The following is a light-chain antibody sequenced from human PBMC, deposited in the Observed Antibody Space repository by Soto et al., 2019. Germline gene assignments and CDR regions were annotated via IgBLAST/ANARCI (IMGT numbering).Light chain of an antibody. J-gene: IGKJ2*01. CDR2: SAS. CDR3: QQANSFPYT. V-gene: IGKV1-9*01. Sequence: DVQLTQSPSFMSLSAGDRVTITCRASQGISNSLAWYQQKPGKAPKLLIYSASTLQSGVPSRFSGGFSGTEFTLTISSLQPEDFATYYCQQANSFPYTFGQGTKLEIK. CDR1: QGISNS.